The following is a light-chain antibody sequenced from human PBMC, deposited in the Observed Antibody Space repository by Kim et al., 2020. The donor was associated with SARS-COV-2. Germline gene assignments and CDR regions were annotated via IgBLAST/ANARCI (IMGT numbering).Light chain of an antibody. CDR1: QSISIH. J-gene: IGKJ4*01. CDR3: QQYNQWPPLT. Sequence: EVVMTQSPATLSVSPGERVTLSCRASQSISIHLAWYQQKPGQSPRLLIYGASTRATDVPARFSGTGSGSQFTLTISSLQSEDFAVYYCQQYNQWPPLTFGGGTKVDIK. V-gene: IGKV3-15*01. CDR2: GAS.